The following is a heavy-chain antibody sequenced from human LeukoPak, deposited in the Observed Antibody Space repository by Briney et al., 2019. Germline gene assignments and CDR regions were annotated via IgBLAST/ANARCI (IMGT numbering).Heavy chain of an antibody. D-gene: IGHD1-26*01. J-gene: IGHJ6*02. CDR1: GGSISSGGYY. Sequence: SQTLSLTCTVSGGSISSGGYYWSWIRQYSGKGLEWIGYIYYSGSTHYNPSLKSRVTISVDEAKNQFSLKMRSVTAADTAVYYCARDRLATGGMDVWGQGTTVTVSS. V-gene: IGHV4-31*03. CDR2: IYYSGST. CDR3: ARDRLATGGMDV.